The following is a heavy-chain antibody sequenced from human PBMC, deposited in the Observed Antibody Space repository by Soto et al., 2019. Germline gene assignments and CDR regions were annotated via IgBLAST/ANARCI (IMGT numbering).Heavy chain of an antibody. V-gene: IGHV1-69*01. Sequence: QVQLVQSGAEVKKPWSSVKVSCKASGGTFSSYAISWVRQAPGQGLEWMGGIIPIFGTANYAQKFQGRVTITADESTSTAYMELSSLRSEDTAVYYCARGEEDIVVVPSWFDPWGQGTLVTVSS. CDR1: GGTFSSYA. J-gene: IGHJ5*02. D-gene: IGHD2-2*01. CDR3: ARGEEDIVVVPSWFDP. CDR2: IIPIFGTA.